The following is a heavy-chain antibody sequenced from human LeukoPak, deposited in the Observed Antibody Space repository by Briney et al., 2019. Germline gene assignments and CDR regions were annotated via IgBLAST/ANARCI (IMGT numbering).Heavy chain of an antibody. CDR1: GFTFKNYG. CDR3: ARSKGGAQREYDMDV. J-gene: IGHJ6*03. V-gene: IGHV3-21*06. Sequence: GGSLRLSCAASGFTFKNYGMNWVRQAPGKGLEWVSSISSGSTYIDNADSLKGRFTISRDNAKNSLYLEMNSLRAEDTAVYYCARSKGGAQREYDMDVWGQGTTVTVSS. CDR2: ISSGSTYI. D-gene: IGHD6-25*01.